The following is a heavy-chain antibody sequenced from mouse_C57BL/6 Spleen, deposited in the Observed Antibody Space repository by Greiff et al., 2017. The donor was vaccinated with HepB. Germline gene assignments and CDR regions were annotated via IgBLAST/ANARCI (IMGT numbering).Heavy chain of an antibody. CDR3: ARGSITTARVLYYFDY. D-gene: IGHD1-2*01. Sequence: EVKLVESGGGLVKPGGSLKLSCAASGFTFSDYGMHWVRQAPETGLEWVAYISSGSSTIYYADTLKGRFTISRDNAKNTLFLQLTRLRSEDTAMFYCARGSITTARVLYYFDYWGQGTTLTVSS. J-gene: IGHJ2*01. CDR2: ISSGSSTI. V-gene: IGHV5-17*01. CDR1: GFTFSDYG.